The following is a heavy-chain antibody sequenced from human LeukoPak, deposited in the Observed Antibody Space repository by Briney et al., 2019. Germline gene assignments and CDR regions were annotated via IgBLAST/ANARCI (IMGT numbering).Heavy chain of an antibody. V-gene: IGHV1-18*01. CDR2: ITTYNGNT. Sequence: ASVNVSFKASGYTFTSYGISWVRQAPGQGLEWMGWITTYNGNTNYAQKLQGRVTMTTDTSTSTAYMELRSLRSDDTAVYYCAKDDIAVAGTFDYWGQGTLVTVSS. J-gene: IGHJ4*02. D-gene: IGHD6-19*01. CDR3: AKDDIAVAGTFDY. CDR1: GYTFTSYG.